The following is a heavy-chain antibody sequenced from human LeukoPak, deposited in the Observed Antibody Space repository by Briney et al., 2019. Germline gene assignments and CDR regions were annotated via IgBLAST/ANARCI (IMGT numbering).Heavy chain of an antibody. CDR2: INHSGST. CDR1: GGSFSGYY. D-gene: IGHD6-13*01. CDR3: ARAVGAAAEGLYYFDY. Sequence: SETLSLTCAVYGGSFSGYYWSWIRQPPGKGLEWIGEINHSGSTNYNPSLKSRVTISVDTSKNQFSLKLSSVTAADTAVYYCARAVGAAAEGLYYFDYWGQGTLVTVSS. V-gene: IGHV4-34*01. J-gene: IGHJ4*02.